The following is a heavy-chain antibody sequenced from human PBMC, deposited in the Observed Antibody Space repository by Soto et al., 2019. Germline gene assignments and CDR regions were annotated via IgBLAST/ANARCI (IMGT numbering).Heavy chain of an antibody. CDR3: ARDMIADQGYYYYGMDV. V-gene: IGHV3-21*01. CDR1: GFTFSSYS. J-gene: IGHJ6*02. Sequence: GGSLRLSCAASGFTFSSYSMNWVRQAPGKGLEWVSSISSSISYIYYADSVKGRFTISRDNAKNSLYLQMNSLRAEDTAVYYCARDMIADQGYYYYGMDVWGQGTRVTVSS. D-gene: IGHD3-22*01. CDR2: ISSSISYI.